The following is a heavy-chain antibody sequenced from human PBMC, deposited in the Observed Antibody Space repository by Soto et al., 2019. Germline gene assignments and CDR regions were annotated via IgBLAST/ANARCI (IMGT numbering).Heavy chain of an antibody. J-gene: IGHJ5*02. CDR2: ISSSSSYI. Sequence: PGGSLRLSCAASGFTFSSYGMHWVRQAPGKGLEWVSSISSSSSYIYYADSVKGRFTISRDNAKNSLYLQMNSLRAEDTAVYYCARGVYCSSTSCYYNWFDPWGQGTLVTVSS. D-gene: IGHD2-2*01. CDR1: GFTFSSYG. V-gene: IGHV3-21*01. CDR3: ARGVYCSSTSCYYNWFDP.